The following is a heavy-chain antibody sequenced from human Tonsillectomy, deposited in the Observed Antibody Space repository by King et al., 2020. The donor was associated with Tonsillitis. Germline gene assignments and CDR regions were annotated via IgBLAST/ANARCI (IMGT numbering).Heavy chain of an antibody. CDR2: VWCDGSEK. D-gene: IGHD4-11*01. J-gene: IGHJ6*03. CDR1: GLTFSNYA. Sequence: QLVQSGGGVVQPGRSLRLSCAALGLTFSNYAMHWVRQAPGKGLEWVAMVWCDGSEKSYADSVKGAFTISRDTSQNTLHLQRNSLRDEDTAVYYCARGTNRNSNYAFYYYMDVRGEGTTVTVSS. V-gene: IGHV3-33*08. CDR3: ARGTNRNSNYAFYYYMDV.